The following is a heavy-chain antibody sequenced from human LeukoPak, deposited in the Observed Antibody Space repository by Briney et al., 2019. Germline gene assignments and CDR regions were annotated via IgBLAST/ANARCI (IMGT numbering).Heavy chain of an antibody. D-gene: IGHD3-22*01. J-gene: IGHJ5*02. V-gene: IGHV4-61*02. Sequence: SQTLSLTCTVSGGSISSGSYYWSWIRQPAGKGLEWIGRIYTSGSTNYNPSLKSRVTISVDTSKNQFSLKLSSVTAADTAVYYCARDSHPPGYYDSSVIGFDPWGQGTLVTVSS. CDR1: GGSISSGSYY. CDR2: IYTSGST. CDR3: ARDSHPPGYYDSSVIGFDP.